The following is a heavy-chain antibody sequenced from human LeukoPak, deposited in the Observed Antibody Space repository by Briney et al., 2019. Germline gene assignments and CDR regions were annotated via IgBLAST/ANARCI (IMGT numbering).Heavy chain of an antibody. Sequence: GGSLRLSCAASGFTVSSDYMSWVRQAPGKGLEWVSVIYSGGSTYYADSVKGRFTISRHNSKNTLYLQMNSLRAEDTAVYYCARSQRITMIFSLWGQGALVTVSS. CDR2: IYSGGST. CDR1: GFTVSSDY. D-gene: IGHD3-22*01. J-gene: IGHJ4*02. V-gene: IGHV3-53*04. CDR3: ARSQRITMIFSL.